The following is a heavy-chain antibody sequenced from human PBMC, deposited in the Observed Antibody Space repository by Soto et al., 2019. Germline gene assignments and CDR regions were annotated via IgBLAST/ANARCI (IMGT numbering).Heavy chain of an antibody. CDR1: GFTFSSYE. CDR3: ARGFDIVVVPANNWFDP. CDR2: ISSSGSTI. D-gene: IGHD2-2*01. V-gene: IGHV3-48*03. Sequence: GVLRLSCAAPGFTFSSYEMNWVRQAPGKGLEWVSYISSSGSTIYCADSVKGRFTISRDNAKNSLYLQMNSLRAEDTAVYYCARGFDIVVVPANNWFDPWGQGTLVTVSS. J-gene: IGHJ5*02.